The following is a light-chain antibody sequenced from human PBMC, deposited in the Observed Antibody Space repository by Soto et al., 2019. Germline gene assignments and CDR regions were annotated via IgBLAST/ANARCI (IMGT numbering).Light chain of an antibody. V-gene: IGLV1-47*02. Sequence: QSVLTQPPSASGTPGQKVFISCSGSSSNIGGTNYAYWYQQLPGAAPKLLMHSNNLRPSGVPERISGSKFGTAASLAISGLRSEDEAVYYCASWDDRLRDVIFGGGTKFTVL. CDR1: SSNIGGTNY. J-gene: IGLJ2*01. CDR3: ASWDDRLRDVI. CDR2: SNN.